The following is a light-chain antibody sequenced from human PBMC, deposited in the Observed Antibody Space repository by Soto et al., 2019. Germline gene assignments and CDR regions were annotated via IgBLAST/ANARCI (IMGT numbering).Light chain of an antibody. J-gene: IGLJ1*01. CDR2: GST. CDR1: SSDIGAGSE. Sequence: QSVLTQPPSLSGAPGQRVTISCTGSSSDIGAGSEVNWYQQLPGTAPKLLIFGSTNRPSGVPDRFSGSKSATSASLAITGLQAEDEADYYCQAYDNSLSAYVFGTGTKLTVL. CDR3: QAYDNSLSAYV. V-gene: IGLV1-40*01.